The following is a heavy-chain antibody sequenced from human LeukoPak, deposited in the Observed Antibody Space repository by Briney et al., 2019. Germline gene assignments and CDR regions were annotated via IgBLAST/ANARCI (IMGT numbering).Heavy chain of an antibody. CDR2: SSASGSTI. CDR3: AREGGYCSSTSCYTGLDYYYYMDV. V-gene: IGHV3-48*04. D-gene: IGHD2-2*02. Sequence: GGSLRLSCAASGFTLSSYSMNWVRQAPGKGLEWVSYSSASGSTIYYADSVKGRFTISRDNAKNSLYLQMNSLRAEDTAVYYCAREGGYCSSTSCYTGLDYYYYMDVWGKGTTVTVSS. J-gene: IGHJ6*03. CDR1: GFTLSSYS.